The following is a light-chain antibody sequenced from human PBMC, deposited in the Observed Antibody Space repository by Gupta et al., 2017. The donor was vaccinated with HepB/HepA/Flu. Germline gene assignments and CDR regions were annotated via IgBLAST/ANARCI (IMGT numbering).Light chain of an antibody. CDR2: GAS. CDR3: QQYGSSLLT. CDR1: QSVSSSL. J-gene: IGKJ4*01. V-gene: IGKV3-20*01. Sequence: EIVLTPSPGTLSLSPGERATLSCRASQSVSSSLLAWYQQKPGQAPRLLIYGASIRATGIPDRFSGSGSGTDFTLTISKLEPEDFAVYYCQQYGSSLLTFGGGTKVEIK.